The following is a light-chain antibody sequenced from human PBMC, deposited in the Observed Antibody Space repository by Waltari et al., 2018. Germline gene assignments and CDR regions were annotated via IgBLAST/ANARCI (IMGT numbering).Light chain of an antibody. J-gene: IGLJ2*01. CDR1: RSDVGTYNY. V-gene: IGLV2-11*01. Sequence: QSALTQPRPVSGSPGQSITIPCTGTRSDVGTYNYVSWYQQYPGKAPKLMIYDVTKRPSGVPDRFSGSKSGNTASLTIAGLQAEDEADYYCCSYAGRYSVLFGGGTKLTVL. CDR3: CSYAGRYSVL. CDR2: DVT.